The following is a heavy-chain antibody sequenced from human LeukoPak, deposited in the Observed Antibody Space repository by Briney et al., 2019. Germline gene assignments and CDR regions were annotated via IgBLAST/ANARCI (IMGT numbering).Heavy chain of an antibody. J-gene: IGHJ4*02. CDR1: GFTFSSYA. D-gene: IGHD3-3*01. Sequence: GGSLRLSCAASGFTFSSYAMSWVRQAPGKGLEWVSAISGSGGSTYYADSVKGRFTISRDNSKNTLYLQMNSLRAEDTAVYYCAEGSDYDFWSGYYYYFDYWGQGTLVTVSS. CDR2: ISGSGGST. CDR3: AEGSDYDFWSGYYYYFDY. V-gene: IGHV3-23*01.